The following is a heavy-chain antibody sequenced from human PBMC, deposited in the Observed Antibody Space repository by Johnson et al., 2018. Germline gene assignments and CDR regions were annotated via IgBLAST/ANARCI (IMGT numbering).Heavy chain of an antibody. J-gene: IGHJ3*01. CDR2: IWYDGRNR. V-gene: IGHV3-33*01. CDR3: ARPLETDTTFAFDL. CDR1: GFTFSRYG. Sequence: VQLVETGGGVVQPGRSLRLSCVASGFTFSRYGMHWVRQAPGKGLQWVAVIWYDGRNRDYADSVKGRFTISRDNSKNTLYVQMNSLRADDTAVYYCARPLETDTTFAFDLWGQGTMVTVSS. D-gene: IGHD2/OR15-2a*01.